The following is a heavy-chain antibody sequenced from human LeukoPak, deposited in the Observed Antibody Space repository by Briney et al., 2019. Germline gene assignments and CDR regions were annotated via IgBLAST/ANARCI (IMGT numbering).Heavy chain of an antibody. CDR2: IIPIFGTA. V-gene: IGHV1-69*05. CDR1: GGTFSSYA. Sequence: SVKVSCKASGGTFSSYAISWVRQAPGQGLEWMGGIIPIFGTANYAQKFQGRVTITTDESTSTAYMELSSLRSEDTAVYYCARAGWNDFPRQASNFDYWGQGTLVTVSS. D-gene: IGHD1-1*01. J-gene: IGHJ4*02. CDR3: ARAGWNDFPRQASNFDY.